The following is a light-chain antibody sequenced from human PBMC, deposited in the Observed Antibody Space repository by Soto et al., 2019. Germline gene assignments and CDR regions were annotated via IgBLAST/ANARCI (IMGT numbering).Light chain of an antibody. CDR3: QHYGTSAL. CDR2: AS. Sequence: EIVLTQSPGTLSLSSGERATLSCRASESVSDSYLAWYQQKPGQAPRLLIYASSRATGIPDRFSGSGSGTDLILSISRLEPEDFAVYYCQHYGTSALFGPGTKVEIK. J-gene: IGKJ3*01. CDR1: ESVSDSY. V-gene: IGKV3-20*01.